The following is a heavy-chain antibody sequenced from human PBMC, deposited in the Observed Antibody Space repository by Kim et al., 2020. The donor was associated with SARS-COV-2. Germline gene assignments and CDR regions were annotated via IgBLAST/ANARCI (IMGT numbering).Heavy chain of an antibody. CDR3: TTAPRSESDY. CDR2: TI. D-gene: IGHD2-15*01. Sequence: TIDYAAHVKDRFTISRDDSKNTLYLQMNSLKTEDTGVYYCTTAPRSESDYWGQGTLVTVSS. J-gene: IGHJ4*02. V-gene: IGHV3-15*01.